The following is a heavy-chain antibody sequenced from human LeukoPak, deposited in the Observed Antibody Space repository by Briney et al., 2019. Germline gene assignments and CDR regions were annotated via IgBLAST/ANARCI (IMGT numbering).Heavy chain of an antibody. CDR3: ATGVCRFGRNHVSLCFLRD. CDR1: GFTFSSYG. V-gene: IGHV3-30*02. CDR2: IRSDGSHK. Sequence: GGSLRLSCAASGFTFSSYGMHWVRQAPGKGLEWVTFIRSDGSHKYHADSVKGRFTISRDNSKNTLYLQMNSLTSEDTAVYYCATGVCRFGRNHVSLCFLRDWGQGTLVTVSS. J-gene: IGHJ4*02. D-gene: IGHD3-10*01.